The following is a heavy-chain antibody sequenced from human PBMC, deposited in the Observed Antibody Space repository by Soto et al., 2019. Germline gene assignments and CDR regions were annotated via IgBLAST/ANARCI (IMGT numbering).Heavy chain of an antibody. CDR3: ARDMGYCSSTSCYPGGTPGGYYGMDV. CDR2: IYHSGST. J-gene: IGHJ6*02. Sequence: SETLSLTCAVSGGSISSSNWWSWVRQPPGKGLEWIGEIYHSGSTNYNPSLKSRVTISVDKSKNQFSLKLSSVTAADTAVYYCARDMGYCSSTSCYPGGTPGGYYGMDVWGQGTTVTVSS. V-gene: IGHV4-4*02. D-gene: IGHD2-2*01. CDR1: GGSISSSNW.